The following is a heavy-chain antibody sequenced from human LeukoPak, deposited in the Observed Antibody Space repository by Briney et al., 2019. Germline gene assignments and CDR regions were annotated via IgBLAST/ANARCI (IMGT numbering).Heavy chain of an antibody. J-gene: IGHJ4*02. D-gene: IGHD3-22*01. CDR2: IRGSVTVT. CDR3: AKSLDYDGGVLWALPQY. CDR1: GFTFTSYA. V-gene: IGHV3-23*01. Sequence: PGGSLRLSCAASGFTFTSYAMSWVRQPPGKGLEWVSVIRGSVTVTYFADSVKGRFTVSRDNSKNTLYLQMSSLRAEDTAIYYCAKSLDYDGGVLWALPQYWGQGTLVTVPS.